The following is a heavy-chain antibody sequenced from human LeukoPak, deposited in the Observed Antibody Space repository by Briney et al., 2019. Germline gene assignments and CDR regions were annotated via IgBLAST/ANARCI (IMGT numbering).Heavy chain of an antibody. V-gene: IGHV1-18*01. CDR1: GYTFTSYG. J-gene: IGHJ4*02. Sequence: ASVKVSCKASGYTFTSYGISWVRQAPGQGLEWMGWISAYNGNTKYSQKFQGRVTITRDTSANTAYMELSSLRSEDTAVYYCARGNDKTMIVVVTYFDYWGQGTLVTVSS. CDR2: ISAYNGNT. D-gene: IGHD3-22*01. CDR3: ARGNDKTMIVVVTYFDY.